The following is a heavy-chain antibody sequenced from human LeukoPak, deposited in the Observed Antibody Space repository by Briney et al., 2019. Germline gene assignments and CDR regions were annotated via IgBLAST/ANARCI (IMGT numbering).Heavy chain of an antibody. CDR3: ARSSIAARGSGPFDY. J-gene: IGHJ4*02. D-gene: IGHD6-6*01. CDR1: GFTFSNYG. Sequence: GRSLRLSCAASGFTFSNYGMHWVRQAPSKGLEWVAVIWYDGSNKYYVDSVKGRFTISRDNSKNTLYLQMDSLRAEDTAVYYCARSSIAARGSGPFDYWGQGTLVTVSS. CDR2: IWYDGSNK. V-gene: IGHV3-33*01.